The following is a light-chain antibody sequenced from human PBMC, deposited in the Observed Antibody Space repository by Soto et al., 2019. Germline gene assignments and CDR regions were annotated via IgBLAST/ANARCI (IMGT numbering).Light chain of an antibody. CDR1: SPNIGSNT. CDR3: ATWDDSLNGLV. V-gene: IGLV1-44*01. CDR2: SNN. J-gene: IGLJ2*01. Sequence: QSVLTQPPSVSGTPGQRVTISCSGSSPNIGSNTVNWYQQFPGTVPKFFIYSNNQRPSGVPDRFSGSKSGTSASLAISGLQSEDEAVYYCATWDDSLNGLVFGGGTKLTVL.